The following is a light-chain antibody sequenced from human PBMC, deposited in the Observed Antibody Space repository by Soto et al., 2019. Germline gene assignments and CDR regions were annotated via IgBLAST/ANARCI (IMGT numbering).Light chain of an antibody. CDR1: QSIGSY. V-gene: IGKV1-39*01. J-gene: IGKJ5*01. CDR3: QQSYSTIIT. Sequence: DIQMNQSPSSLSASVGDRVTITCRASQSIGSYLNWYPLQQGKAPKLXIYAASSLQSGVPSRFSGSGSGTDFTLTISSLQPEDFETYYCQQSYSTIITFGQGTRLEIK. CDR2: AAS.